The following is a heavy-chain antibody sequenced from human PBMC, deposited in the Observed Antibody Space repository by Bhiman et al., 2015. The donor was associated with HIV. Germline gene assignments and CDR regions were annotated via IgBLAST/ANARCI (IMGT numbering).Heavy chain of an antibody. CDR1: GFAFSNYA. V-gene: IGHV3-48*03. J-gene: IGHJ4*02. CDR3: ARGPYGSGTSLDY. Sequence: VQLVESGGGVVQPGRSLRLSCAASGFAFSNYAIHWVRQAPGKGLEWVSYISVSGNTIYYADSVKGRFTISRDNAKSSVYLQMTSLRAADTAVYFCARGPYGSGTSLDYWGQGTLVTVSS. CDR2: ISVSGNTI. D-gene: IGHD3-10*01.